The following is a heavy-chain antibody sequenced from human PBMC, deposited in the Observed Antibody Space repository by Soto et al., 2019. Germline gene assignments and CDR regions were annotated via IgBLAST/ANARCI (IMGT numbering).Heavy chain of an antibody. CDR3: ARATYSSWYYFDS. Sequence: GGSLRLSCAASGFTFSSFEMNWVRQAPGKGLELVSKIGSSGSTIWYADSVKGRFTISRDNAKKSLYLQMNSLRGEDTAVYYCARATYSSWYYFDSWGQGTLVTVSS. V-gene: IGHV3-48*03. CDR2: IGSSGSTI. J-gene: IGHJ4*02. D-gene: IGHD6-6*01. CDR1: GFTFSSFE.